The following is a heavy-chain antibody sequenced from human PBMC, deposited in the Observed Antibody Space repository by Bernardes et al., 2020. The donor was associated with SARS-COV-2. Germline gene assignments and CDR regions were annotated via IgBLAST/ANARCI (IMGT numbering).Heavy chain of an antibody. J-gene: IGHJ4*02. V-gene: IGHV3-21*01. Sequence: GGSLRLSCAASGFTFSSYSMNWVRQAPGKGLEWVSSISSSSSYIYYADSVKGRFTISRDNAKNSLYLQMNSLRAEDTAVYYCARGLKDYYDSSGYSSFDYWGQGTLVTVSS. CDR1: GFTFSSYS. CDR2: ISSSSSYI. CDR3: ARGLKDYYDSSGYSSFDY. D-gene: IGHD3-22*01.